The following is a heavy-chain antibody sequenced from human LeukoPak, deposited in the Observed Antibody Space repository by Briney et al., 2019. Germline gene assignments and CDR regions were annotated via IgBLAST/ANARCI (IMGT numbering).Heavy chain of an antibody. CDR2: INPNSGGT. V-gene: IGHV1-2*02. CDR1: GYTFTGYY. J-gene: IGHJ4*02. Sequence: ASVKVSCKASGYTFTGYYMHWVRQAPGQGLEWMGWINPNSGGTNYAQKFQGRVTMTRDTSISTAYMELSRLRSDDTAVYYCAIDYDFWSGYRHFDYWGQGTLVTVSS. CDR3: AIDYDFWSGYRHFDY. D-gene: IGHD3-3*01.